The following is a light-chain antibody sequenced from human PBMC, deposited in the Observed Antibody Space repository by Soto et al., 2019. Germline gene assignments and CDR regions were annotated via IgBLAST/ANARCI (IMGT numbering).Light chain of an antibody. CDR1: QSVSNM. CDR2: GAS. CDR3: QQYNDWPRT. Sequence: EIVMTQSPATLSVSPGERATLSCRASQSVSNMLAWYQHKPGQAPRLLIYGASTRATGLPARFSGSGSGAEFTITISSLQSEDFAVYYCQQYNDWPRTFGQGTQVESK. V-gene: IGKV3-15*01. J-gene: IGKJ1*01.